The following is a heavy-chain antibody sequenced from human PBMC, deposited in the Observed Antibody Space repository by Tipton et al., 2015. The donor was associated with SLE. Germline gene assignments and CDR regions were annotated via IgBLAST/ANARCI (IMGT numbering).Heavy chain of an antibody. V-gene: IGHV1-18*01. Sequence: QLVQSGAEVKKPGASVKVSCKASGYTFTSNGFNWVRQAPGQGLEWIGWVSGYNGNTNYAQKFQGRVTMTTDAFTTTAYMELRSLRSDDTAVYYCARGFGWLESPHDAFDIWGQGTMVTVSS. CDR3: ARGFGWLESPHDAFDI. CDR2: VSGYNGNT. CDR1: GYTFTSNG. D-gene: IGHD6-19*01. J-gene: IGHJ3*02.